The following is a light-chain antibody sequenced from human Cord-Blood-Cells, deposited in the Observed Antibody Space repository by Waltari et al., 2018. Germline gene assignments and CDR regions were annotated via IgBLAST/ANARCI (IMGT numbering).Light chain of an antibody. Sequence: QSALTQPASVSGSPGQSITISCTGTSSDVGGYNYVSWYQQHPGKAPKLMIYDGSKRPSWVSSRFSGSKSGNTASLTISGLQAEDEADYYCSSYTSSSTLVFGGGTKLTVL. J-gene: IGLJ3*02. CDR2: DGS. CDR3: SSYTSSSTLV. V-gene: IGLV2-14*01. CDR1: SSDVGGYNY.